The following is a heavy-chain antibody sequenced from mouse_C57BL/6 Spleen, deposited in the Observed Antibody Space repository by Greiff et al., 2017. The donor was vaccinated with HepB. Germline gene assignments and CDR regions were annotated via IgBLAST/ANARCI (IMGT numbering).Heavy chain of an antibody. CDR2: ISSGGDYI. CDR1: GFTFSSYA. J-gene: IGHJ4*01. CDR3: TRESNYGYYYAMDY. V-gene: IGHV5-9-1*02. Sequence: VQLKESGEGLVKPGGSLKLSCAASGFTFSSYAMSWVRQTPEKRLEWVAYISSGGDYIYYADTVKGRFTISRDNARNTLYLQMSSLKSEDTAMYYCTRESNYGYYYAMDYWGQGTSVTVSS. D-gene: IGHD2-5*01.